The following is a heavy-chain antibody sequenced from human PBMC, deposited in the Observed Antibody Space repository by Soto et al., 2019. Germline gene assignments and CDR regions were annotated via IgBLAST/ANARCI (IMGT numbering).Heavy chain of an antibody. CDR1: GFPFSTYS. CDR3: ARAPELVAPAATGFDS. CDR2: ISASTLTT. D-gene: IGHD2-2*01. V-gene: IGHV3-48*02. J-gene: IGHJ4*02. Sequence: EVELVESGGGLVQPGGSLRLSCAASGFPFSTYSMSWVRQAPGKGLEWISYISASTLTTFYADSVKGRFTIFRDTAQNSLDLQMYSLRDEDTAVYYCARAPELVAPAATGFDSWGQGTLVTVSS.